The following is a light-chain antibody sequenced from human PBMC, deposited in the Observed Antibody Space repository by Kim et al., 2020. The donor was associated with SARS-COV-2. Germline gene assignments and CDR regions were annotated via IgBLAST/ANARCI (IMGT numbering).Light chain of an antibody. CDR1: SSNIGRNP. Sequence: QSVLTQPPSASGTPGQRVTISCSGSSSNIGRNPVSWFQQLPGTAPKLLIYSYNQRPSGVPDRFSGSKSGTSASLAISGLQSEDEADYYCAAWDDSLNGPYVFGTGTKVTVL. J-gene: IGLJ1*01. V-gene: IGLV1-44*01. CDR2: SYN. CDR3: AAWDDSLNGPYV.